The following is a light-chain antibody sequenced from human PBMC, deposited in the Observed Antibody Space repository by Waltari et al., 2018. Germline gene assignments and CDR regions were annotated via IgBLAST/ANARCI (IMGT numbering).Light chain of an antibody. CDR1: QTILQSSNNKNY. Sequence: DIVMTQSLDSLAVSLGERAPRSCRSSQTILQSSNNKNYLAWYQQKPGQPPRLLIYWASTRESGVPGRFSGSGSGTYFTLTITNLQVEDVALYYCHQYYGSPDSFGQGTRLDIK. J-gene: IGKJ2*03. V-gene: IGKV4-1*01. CDR2: WAS. CDR3: HQYYGSPDS.